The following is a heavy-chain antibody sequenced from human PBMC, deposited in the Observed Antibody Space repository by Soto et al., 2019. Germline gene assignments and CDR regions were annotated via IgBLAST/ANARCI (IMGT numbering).Heavy chain of an antibody. CDR1: GGSISSSNW. CDR3: ARGDGAAAELDY. V-gene: IGHV4-4*02. J-gene: IGHJ4*02. Sequence: QVQLQESGPGLVKPSGTLSLTCAVSGGSISSSNWLTWVRQSPGKGLEWIGEIYHSGSTNYNPSLKSRVTISVDKSQNQFSLNLNSVTAADTAVYYCARGDGAAAELDYWGQGSLVTVSS. D-gene: IGHD6-13*01. CDR2: IYHSGST.